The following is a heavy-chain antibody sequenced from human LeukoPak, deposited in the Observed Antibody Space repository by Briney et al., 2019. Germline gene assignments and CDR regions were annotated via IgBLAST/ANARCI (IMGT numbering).Heavy chain of an antibody. CDR2: ISYDGSNK. D-gene: IGHD2-2*01. J-gene: IGHJ6*02. Sequence: GGSLRLSCAASGFTFSSYGMHWVRQAPGKGLEWVAVISYDGSNKCYADSVKGRFTISRDNSKNTLYLQMNSLRAEDTAVYYCARDCSSTSCYRHYYYYYYGMDVWGQGTTVTVSS. V-gene: IGHV3-30*03. CDR1: GFTFSSYG. CDR3: ARDCSSTSCYRHYYYYYYGMDV.